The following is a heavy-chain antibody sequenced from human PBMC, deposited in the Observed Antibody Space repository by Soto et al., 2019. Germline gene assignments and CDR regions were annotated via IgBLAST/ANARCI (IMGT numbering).Heavy chain of an antibody. D-gene: IGHD3-16*01. CDR1: GFTVSSYA. Sequence: EVQLLESGGGLVQPGGSLRLSCAASGFTVSSYAMSWVRQAPGKGLEWVSVISGSGSTYSADSVKGRFTISRDSSKNTVYLQINSLRAEDTAVYYCAKALSFTFTTGYYLDVWGRGTTVTVSS. CDR3: AKALSFTFTTGYYLDV. J-gene: IGHJ6*03. CDR2: ISGSGST. V-gene: IGHV3-23*01.